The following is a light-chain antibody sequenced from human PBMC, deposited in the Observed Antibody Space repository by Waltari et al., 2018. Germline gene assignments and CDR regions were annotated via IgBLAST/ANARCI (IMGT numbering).Light chain of an antibody. CDR3: AVWDDSLGGV. CDR2: NDN. J-gene: IGLJ3*02. CDR1: NSNIGGNS. Sequence: QSVLTQPPSVSGTPGQRVTISCSGSNSNIGGNSVNWYQQVPGTAPKLLIYNDNQGPSGVPYRFSASKSGTSASLAITGLQSEDEADYYCAVWDDSLGGVFGGGTKLTVL. V-gene: IGLV1-44*01.